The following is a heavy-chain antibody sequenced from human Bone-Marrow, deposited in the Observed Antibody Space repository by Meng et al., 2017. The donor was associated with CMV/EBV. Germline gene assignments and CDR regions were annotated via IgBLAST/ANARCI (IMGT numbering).Heavy chain of an antibody. CDR1: GFTFSSYS. CDR2: SSSSSSYI. V-gene: IGHV3-21*01. Sequence: GGSFRLSCAASGFTFSSYSMNWVRQAPGKGLEWVSSSSSSSSYIYYADSVKGRCTISRDNSKNTLFLQMNSLRPEDTAVYYCARGGRRLYQLFAAYRGQGTLVTVSS. D-gene: IGHD2-2*01. J-gene: IGHJ4*02. CDR3: ARGGRRLYQLFAAY.